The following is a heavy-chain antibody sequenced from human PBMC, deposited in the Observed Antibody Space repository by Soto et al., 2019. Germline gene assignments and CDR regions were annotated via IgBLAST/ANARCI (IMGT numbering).Heavy chain of an antibody. CDR2: VNPSGGHT. J-gene: IGHJ4*02. CDR3: ARGGHVVVVTAALDY. D-gene: IGHD2-21*02. CDR1: GDTFTDYY. V-gene: IGHV1-46*01. Sequence: QVQLMQSGAEVKKPGASVKVSCKASGDTFTDYYIHWVRQAPRQGLEWMGTVNPSGGHTTYAQHFLGRVTMTRDTSPSTLYMELTSLTSDDTAIYYCARGGHVVVVTAALDYWGQGTLVTVSS.